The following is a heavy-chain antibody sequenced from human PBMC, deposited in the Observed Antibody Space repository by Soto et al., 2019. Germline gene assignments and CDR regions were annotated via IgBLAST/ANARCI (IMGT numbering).Heavy chain of an antibody. CDR3: ARDQAFIVAGTADY. J-gene: IGHJ4*02. CDR2: ISSSSSYI. V-gene: IGHV3-21*01. D-gene: IGHD6-19*01. CDR1: GFTFSSYS. Sequence: GGSLRLSCAASGFTFSSYSMNWVRQAPGKGLEWVSSISSSSSYIYYADSVKGRFTISRDNAKNSLYLQMNSLRAEDTAVYYCARDQAFIVAGTADYWGQGTLVTVSS.